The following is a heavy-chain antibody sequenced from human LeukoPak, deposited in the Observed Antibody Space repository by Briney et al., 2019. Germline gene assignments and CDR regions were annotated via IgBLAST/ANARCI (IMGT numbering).Heavy chain of an antibody. D-gene: IGHD1-14*01. V-gene: IGHV4-30-4*01. Sequence: SQTLSLTCTVSGGSISSGDYYWSWIRQPPGKGLEWIGYIYYSGSTYYNPSLKSRVTISVDTSKNQFSLKLSSVTAADTAVYYCARVPLLSGTDYWGQGTLVAVSS. CDR1: GGSISSGDYY. CDR3: ARVPLLSGTDY. CDR2: IYYSGST. J-gene: IGHJ4*02.